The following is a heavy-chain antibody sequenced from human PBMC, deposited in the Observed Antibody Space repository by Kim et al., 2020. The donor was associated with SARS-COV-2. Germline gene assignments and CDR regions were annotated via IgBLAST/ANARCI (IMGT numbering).Heavy chain of an antibody. CDR3: ARALYVDTDYWFDP. J-gene: IGHJ5*02. D-gene: IGHD5-18*01. Sequence: SPSFQGQVTISADKSISTAYLQWSSLKASDTAMYYCARALYVDTDYWFDPWGQGTLVTVSS. V-gene: IGHV5-51*01.